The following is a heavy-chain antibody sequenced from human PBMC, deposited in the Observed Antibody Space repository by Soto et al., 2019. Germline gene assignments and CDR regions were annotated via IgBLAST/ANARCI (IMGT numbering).Heavy chain of an antibody. Sequence: SETLSLTCTVSGGSISSGGYYWSWIRQHPGKGLEWIGYIYYSGSTYYNPSLKSRVTISVDTSKNQFSLKLSSVTAADTAVYYCARMYYYDSSGTYYFDYWGKGTLVTVSS. J-gene: IGHJ4*02. CDR2: IYYSGST. CDR3: ARMYYYDSSGTYYFDY. CDR1: GGSISSGGYY. D-gene: IGHD3-22*01. V-gene: IGHV4-31*03.